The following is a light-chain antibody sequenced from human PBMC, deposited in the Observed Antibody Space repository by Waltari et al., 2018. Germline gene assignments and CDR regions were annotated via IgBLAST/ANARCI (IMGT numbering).Light chain of an antibody. V-gene: IGKV4-1*01. Sequence: DIVMTQSPDSLAVSLGEGATINCKSSQSVLYRSNNKNYLTWYQQKPGQPPKLLIYWASTRESGVPDRFSGSASGTDFTLTISSLQAEDVAVYYCQQYYSAPYTFGQGTKLEIK. CDR3: QQYYSAPYT. CDR1: QSVLYRSNNKNY. CDR2: WAS. J-gene: IGKJ2*01.